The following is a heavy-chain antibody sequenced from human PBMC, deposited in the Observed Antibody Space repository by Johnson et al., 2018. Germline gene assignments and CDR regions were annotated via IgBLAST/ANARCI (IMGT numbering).Heavy chain of an antibody. CDR1: GGTFSSYA. V-gene: IGHV1-69*12. J-gene: IGHJ6*02. Sequence: QVQLVQSGAEVKKPGSSVKVSCKASGGTFSSYAISWVRQAPGQGLEWMGGIITIFGTANYAQKFQGRVTITADESTSTAYMELSSLRSEDTAVYYCARDGILSAGIYYYYGMDVWGQGTTVTVSS. D-gene: IGHD2-15*01. CDR3: ARDGILSAGIYYYYGMDV. CDR2: IITIFGTA.